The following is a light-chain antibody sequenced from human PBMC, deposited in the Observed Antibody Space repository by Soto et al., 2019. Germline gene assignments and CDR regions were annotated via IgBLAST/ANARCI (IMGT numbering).Light chain of an antibody. J-gene: IGLJ3*02. Sequence: QSVLTQPPSASETPGQRVAISCSGSRSNIGSNTVNWYQQFPGTAPKLLIYGNDQRPSGVPDRFSGSKSGTSASLAISGLQFEDGADYYCGALDDSLDGWVFGGGTKVTGL. V-gene: IGLV1-44*01. CDR3: GALDDSLDGWV. CDR2: GND. CDR1: RSNIGSNT.